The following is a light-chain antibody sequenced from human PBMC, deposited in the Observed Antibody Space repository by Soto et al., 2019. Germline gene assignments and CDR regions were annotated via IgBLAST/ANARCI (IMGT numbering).Light chain of an antibody. CDR3: QQYNNWPFT. CDR1: QSVSSN. V-gene: IGKV3-15*01. J-gene: IGKJ3*01. Sequence: EIVMTQSPATLSVSPGERATLSCRASQSVSSNLAWYQQKPGQAPRLLIYGASTRATGIPARFSGRGSGTEFTLTISSLQSEDFAVYYCQQYNNWPFTFGHGTKVDIK. CDR2: GAS.